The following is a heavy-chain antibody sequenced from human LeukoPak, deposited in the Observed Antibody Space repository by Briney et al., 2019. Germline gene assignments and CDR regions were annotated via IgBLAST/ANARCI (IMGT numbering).Heavy chain of an antibody. D-gene: IGHD6-6*01. V-gene: IGHV3-9*01. CDR3: ARDRSRPGAFDI. CDR2: ISWNSGSI. Sequence: GGSLRLSCAASGFTFDDYAMYWVRQAPEKGLEWVSGISWNSGSIGYADSVKGRFTISRDNAKNSLYLQMNSLRAEDTAVYYCARDRSRPGAFDIWGQGTMVTVSS. J-gene: IGHJ3*02. CDR1: GFTFDDYA.